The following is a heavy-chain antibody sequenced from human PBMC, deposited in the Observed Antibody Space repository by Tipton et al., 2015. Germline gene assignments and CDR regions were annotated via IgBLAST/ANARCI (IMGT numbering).Heavy chain of an antibody. V-gene: IGHV4-59*12. CDR3: ARGYSNYWGY. Sequence: TLSLTCTVSSGSISRSYWSWIRQPPGKGLEWIGYIFYDGSTNYNPSLKSRITISVDKSKNQFSLKLTSVTAADTAVYYCARGYSNYWGYWGQGTLVTVSS. J-gene: IGHJ4*02. D-gene: IGHD4-11*01. CDR2: IFYDGST. CDR1: SGSISRSY.